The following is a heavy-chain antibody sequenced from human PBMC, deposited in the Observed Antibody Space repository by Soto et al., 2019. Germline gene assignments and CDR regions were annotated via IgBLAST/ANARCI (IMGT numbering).Heavy chain of an antibody. CDR3: AHPRGYGVFDAYDI. Sequence: PGGSLRLSCAASGFTFSTYAMSWVRQAPGKGLEWVSAISATAGDTYYADSVRGRFTISRDNSMNALYLQMNSLRVEDTAVYYCAHPRGYGVFDAYDIWGQGTMVTV. V-gene: IGHV3-23*01. CDR1: GFTFSTYA. J-gene: IGHJ3*02. D-gene: IGHD4-17*01. CDR2: ISATAGDT.